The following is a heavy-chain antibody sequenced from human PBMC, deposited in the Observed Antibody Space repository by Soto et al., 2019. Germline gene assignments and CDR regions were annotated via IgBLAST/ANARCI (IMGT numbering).Heavy chain of an antibody. Sequence: GGSLRLSCAASGFTFSNAWMSWVRQAPGKGLEWVGRIKSKTDGGTTDYAAPVKGRFTISRDDSKNTLYLQMNSLKTEDTAVYYCTTDPIAVAGTGDYWGQGTLVTVSS. CDR2: IKSKTDGGTT. V-gene: IGHV3-15*01. CDR3: TTDPIAVAGTGDY. D-gene: IGHD6-19*01. J-gene: IGHJ4*02. CDR1: GFTFSNAW.